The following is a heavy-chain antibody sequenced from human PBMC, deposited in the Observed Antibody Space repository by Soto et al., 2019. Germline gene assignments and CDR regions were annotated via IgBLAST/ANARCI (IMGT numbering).Heavy chain of an antibody. V-gene: IGHV3-7*05. CDR1: GFTFSTYW. CDR2: IKQEGTEK. J-gene: IGHJ6*02. CDR3: ARGGCGAGSCHTPVEYYGLDV. D-gene: IGHD2-15*01. Sequence: EVQLVESGGGLVQPGGSLRLSCSASGFTFSTYWMTWVRQAPGKGLEWVANIKQEGTEKYYVDSVRGRFTVSRDNAKNSLYLQMNNLRAEDTAMYYCARGGCGAGSCHTPVEYYGLDVWGQGTTVTVSS.